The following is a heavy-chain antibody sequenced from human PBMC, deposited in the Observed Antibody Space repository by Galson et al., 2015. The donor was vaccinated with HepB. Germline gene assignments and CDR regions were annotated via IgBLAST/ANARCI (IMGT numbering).Heavy chain of an antibody. V-gene: IGHV3-33*01. D-gene: IGHD3-22*01. Sequence: KGQECVAVIWYDGSNKYYADSVKCRFTISRDNSKNTLYLQMNNLAAEDTAVYYSARDSGDSSGIYYYYGMDVWCQGTTVNVAS. CDR3: ARDSGDSSGIYYYYGMDV. CDR2: IWYDGSNK. J-gene: IGHJ6*02.